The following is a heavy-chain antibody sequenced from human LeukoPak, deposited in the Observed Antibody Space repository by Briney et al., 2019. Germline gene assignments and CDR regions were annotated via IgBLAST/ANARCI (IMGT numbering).Heavy chain of an antibody. CDR3: ARAIGVAARPSWFDP. CDR1: GGSFSGYY. Sequence: SETLSLTCAVYGGSFSGYYWSWIRQPPGKGLEWIGEINHSGSTNYNPSLKSRVTISVDTSKNQFSLKLSSATAADTAVYYCARAIGVAARPSWFDPWGQGTLVTVSS. D-gene: IGHD6-6*01. V-gene: IGHV4-34*01. CDR2: INHSGST. J-gene: IGHJ5*02.